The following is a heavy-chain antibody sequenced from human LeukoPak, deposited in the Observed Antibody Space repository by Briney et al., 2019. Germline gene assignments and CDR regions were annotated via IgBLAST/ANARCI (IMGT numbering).Heavy chain of an antibody. D-gene: IGHD6-13*01. CDR2: IGTAGDT. CDR1: GLTFDDHA. J-gene: IGHJ4*02. V-gene: IGHV3-13*01. CDR3: ASSPAYRSSWYAIDN. Sequence: GGSLRLSCAASGLTFDDHAMHWVRQAPGKGLEWVSGIGTAGDTYYPGSVKGRFTISRENGKNSLYIHMNSLSAGDTAVYYCASSPAYRSSWYAIDNSGERTLVTVSS.